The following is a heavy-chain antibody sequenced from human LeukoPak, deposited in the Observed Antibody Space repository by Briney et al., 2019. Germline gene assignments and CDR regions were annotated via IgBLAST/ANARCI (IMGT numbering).Heavy chain of an antibody. J-gene: IGHJ6*02. CDR2: IHYSGST. CDR3: ARGGTGYSSYYNMDV. Sequence: SETLSLTCTVLGGSISSYYWCWIRQPPGKGLEWIGYIHYSGSTNYNPSLKRRVTMAVDTSENQFSLNLSSVTTADTAVYYCARGGTGYSSYYNMDVWGQGTTVTVSS. V-gene: IGHV4-59*01. CDR1: GGSISSYY. D-gene: IGHD5-18*01.